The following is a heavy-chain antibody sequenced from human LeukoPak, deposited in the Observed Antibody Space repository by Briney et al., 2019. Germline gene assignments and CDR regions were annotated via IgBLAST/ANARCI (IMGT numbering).Heavy chain of an antibody. CDR3: ARRPYSSGSLDY. Sequence: SETLSLTCTVSGGSISSSSYYWGWIRQPPGKGLEWIGRIYYSGSTYYNPSLKSRVTISVDTSKKQFSLKLSSVTAADTAVYYCARRPYSSGSLDYWGQGTLVTVSS. J-gene: IGHJ4*02. CDR1: GGSISSSSYY. D-gene: IGHD6-19*01. CDR2: IYYSGST. V-gene: IGHV4-39*01.